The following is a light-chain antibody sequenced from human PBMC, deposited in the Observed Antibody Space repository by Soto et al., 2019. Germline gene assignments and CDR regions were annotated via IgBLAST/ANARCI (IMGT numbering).Light chain of an antibody. V-gene: IGLV1-40*01. Sequence: QSVLTQPPSVSGAPGQRVTISCTGSSSNIGAGHDVHWYQQLPGTAPKLLIYGNGNRPSGVPDRFSGSKSGNTASLTISGLQAEDEADYYCSSYTSATTYVFGTGTKVTVL. J-gene: IGLJ1*01. CDR3: SSYTSATTYV. CDR1: SSNIGAGHD. CDR2: GNG.